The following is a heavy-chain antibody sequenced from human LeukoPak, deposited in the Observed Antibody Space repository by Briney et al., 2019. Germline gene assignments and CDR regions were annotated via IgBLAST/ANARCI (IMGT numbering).Heavy chain of an antibody. CDR3: ARIYSSSAEYFDY. J-gene: IGHJ4*02. D-gene: IGHD6-6*01. Sequence: SETLSLTCTVSGASFSSYYWSWLRQPPGKGLEWIAYIFYNGNTKYNPSLKSRVTISVDTSKNQFSLKLSSVTAADTAVYYCARIYSSSAEYFDYWGQGTLVTVSS. CDR2: IFYNGNT. CDR1: GASFSSYY. V-gene: IGHV4-59*12.